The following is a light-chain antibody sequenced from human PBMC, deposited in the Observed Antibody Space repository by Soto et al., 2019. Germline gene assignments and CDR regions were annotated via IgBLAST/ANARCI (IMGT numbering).Light chain of an antibody. J-gene: IGKJ2*01. CDR3: QQSYSSLVYN. CDR2: KAS. CDR1: QNIGTS. Sequence: DIPMTQSPSSLSASVGDIVTITCRSSQNIGTSLNWYQQKPGKAPTALIYKASTMQGGVPSRFSGSGSGTDFTLTSSSLQPEDSATYYCQQSYSSLVYNFGQGTKLESK. V-gene: IGKV1-39*01.